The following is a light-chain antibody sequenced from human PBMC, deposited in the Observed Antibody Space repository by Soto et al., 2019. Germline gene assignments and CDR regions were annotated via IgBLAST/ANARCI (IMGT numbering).Light chain of an antibody. V-gene: IGKV1-6*01. CDR3: LQDYNYPRT. CDR2: SAS. J-gene: IGKJ1*01. CDR1: QGIRND. Sequence: AIHLTQSPSFLSASVGDKVTITCRASQGIRNDVGWYQQKPGKAPKLLIYSASTLQSGVPSRFRGSGSGSDFTLTISSLQPDDFATYYCLQDYNYPRTFGQGTKVEVK.